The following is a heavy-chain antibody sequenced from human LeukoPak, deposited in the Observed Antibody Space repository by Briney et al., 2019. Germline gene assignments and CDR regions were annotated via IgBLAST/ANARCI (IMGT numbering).Heavy chain of an antibody. V-gene: IGHV3-30-3*01. J-gene: IGHJ4*02. D-gene: IGHD4-11*01. CDR1: GFTLSGYA. CDR3: ARGRGPTVTYYFDY. CDR2: ISYDGSNK. Sequence: PGGSLRLSCAASGFTLSGYAMHWVRQAPGKGLEWVGVISYDGSNKFYADSVRGRFTISRDNSKSTLYLQMNSLRAEDTAMYYCARGRGPTVTYYFDYWGQGVPVTVSS.